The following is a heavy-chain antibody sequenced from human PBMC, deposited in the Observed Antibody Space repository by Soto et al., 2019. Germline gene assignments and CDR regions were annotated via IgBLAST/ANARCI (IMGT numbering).Heavy chain of an antibody. D-gene: IGHD6-19*01. V-gene: IGHV3-20*03. J-gene: IGHJ4*02. CDR3: ARAPGYSSGWDYFDY. Sequence: SAQGRFTVSRDKAKRSLYLQMNSLRAEDTALYYCARAPGYSSGWDYFDYWGQGTLITVSS.